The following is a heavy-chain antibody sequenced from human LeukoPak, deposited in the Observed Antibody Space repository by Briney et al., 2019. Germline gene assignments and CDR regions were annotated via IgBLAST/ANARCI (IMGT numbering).Heavy chain of an antibody. CDR3: AREISSGPQDYGMDV. V-gene: IGHV3-9*01. J-gene: IGHJ6*02. D-gene: IGHD3-22*01. CDR1: GFTFDDYA. Sequence: PGGSLRLSCAASGFTFDDYAMHWVRQAPGKGLEWVSGISWNSGSIGYADSVKGRFTISRENAKNSLYLQMNSLRAGDTAVYYCAREISSGPQDYGMDVWGQGTTVTVSS. CDR2: ISWNSGSI.